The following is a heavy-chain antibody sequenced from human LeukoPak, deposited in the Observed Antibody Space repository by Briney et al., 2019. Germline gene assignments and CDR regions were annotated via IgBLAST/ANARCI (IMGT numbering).Heavy chain of an antibody. CDR2: IYYSGST. V-gene: IGHV4-59*08. CDR1: GTSISSYY. D-gene: IGHD2-2*01. J-gene: IGHJ4*02. CDR3: ARQLGYCSSTSCYADKVDY. Sequence: PSETLSLTCTVSGTSISSYYWSWIRQPPGKGLEWLGYIYYSGSTNYNPTLKSRVTILLDTSKNQFSLKLSSVTAADTAVYYCARQLGYCSSTSCYADKVDYWGQGTLVTVSS.